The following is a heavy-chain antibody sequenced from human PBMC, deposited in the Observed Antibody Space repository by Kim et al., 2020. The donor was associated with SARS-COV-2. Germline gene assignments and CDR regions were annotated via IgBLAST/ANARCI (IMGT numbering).Heavy chain of an antibody. CDR1: GGSISSSNW. Sequence: SETLSLTCAVSGGSISSSNWWSWVRQPPGKGLEWIGEIYHSGSTNYNPSLKSRVTISVDKSKNQFSLKLSSVTAADTAVYYCAGQRGYCTNGVCSYFDYWGQGTLVTVSS. J-gene: IGHJ4*02. V-gene: IGHV4-4*02. D-gene: IGHD2-8*01. CDR3: AGQRGYCTNGVCSYFDY. CDR2: IYHSGST.